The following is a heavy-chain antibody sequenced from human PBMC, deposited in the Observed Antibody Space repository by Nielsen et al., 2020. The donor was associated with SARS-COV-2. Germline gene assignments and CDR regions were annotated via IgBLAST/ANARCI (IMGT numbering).Heavy chain of an antibody. CDR3: ARDRGYYDSSGYYGGYYYYGMDV. CDR2: IYSGGST. D-gene: IGHD3-22*01. Sequence: GESLKISCAASGFTVSSNYMSWVRQAPGKGLEWVSIIYSGGSTYYADSVKGRFTISRDNSKNTLYLQMNSLRAEDTAVYYCARDRGYYDSSGYYGGYYYYGMDVWGQGTTVTVSS. J-gene: IGHJ6*02. CDR1: GFTVSSNY. V-gene: IGHV3-53*01.